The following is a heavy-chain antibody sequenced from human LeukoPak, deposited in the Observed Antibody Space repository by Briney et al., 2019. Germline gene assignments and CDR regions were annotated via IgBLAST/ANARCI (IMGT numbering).Heavy chain of an antibody. J-gene: IGHJ4*02. V-gene: IGHV4-59*01. CDR2: IYFNGNT. CDR1: GASISNYY. Sequence: SETLSFTCSVSGASISNYYWNWIRQLPGKGLEWIGFIYFNGNTNYNPSLKSRVTMSVDTSKNQFSLKLSSVTAADTAVYYCARGEEMATSHFDYWGQGILVTVSS. D-gene: IGHD5-24*01. CDR3: ARGEEMATSHFDY.